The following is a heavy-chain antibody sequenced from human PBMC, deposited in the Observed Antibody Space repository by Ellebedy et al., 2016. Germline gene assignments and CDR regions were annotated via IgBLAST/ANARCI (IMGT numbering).Heavy chain of an antibody. J-gene: IGHJ3*02. V-gene: IGHV3-23*01. CDR1: GFIFSSYA. CDR3: AKDMKRLPSGIGAGTMIVVVIGAFDI. CDR2: ISGSGGST. D-gene: IGHD3-22*01. Sequence: GGSLRLSXAASGFIFSSYAMSWVRQAPGKGLEWVSAISGSGGSTYYADSVKGRFTISRDNSKNTLYLQMNSLRAEDTAVYYCAKDMKRLPSGIGAGTMIVVVIGAFDIWGQGTMVTVSS.